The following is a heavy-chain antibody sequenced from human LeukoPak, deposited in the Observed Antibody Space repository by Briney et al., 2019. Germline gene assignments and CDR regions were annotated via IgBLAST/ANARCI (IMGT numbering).Heavy chain of an antibody. CDR2: ISGSGGST. D-gene: IGHD3-22*01. Sequence: PGGSLRLSCAASGFTFSSYAMSWVRQAPGKGLEWVSAISGSGGSTYYADSVEGRFTISRDNSKNTLYLQMNSLRAEDTAVYYCAKGDYYDSSARGSFDYWGQGTLVTVSS. J-gene: IGHJ4*02. CDR3: AKGDYYDSSARGSFDY. V-gene: IGHV3-23*01. CDR1: GFTFSSYA.